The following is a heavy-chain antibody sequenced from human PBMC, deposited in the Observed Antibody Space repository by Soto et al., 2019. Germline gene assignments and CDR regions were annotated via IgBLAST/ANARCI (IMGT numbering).Heavy chain of an antibody. CDR1: GCSISSGDYY. J-gene: IGHJ5*02. D-gene: IGHD3-10*01. CDR3: ASGSSSVRFDP. CDR2: IYYTGSP. V-gene: IGHV4-30-4*01. Sequence: QVQLQESGPGLVEPSQTLSLTCTVSGCSISSGDYYWPWIRQPPGKGLEWIGYIYYTGSPYYNPSLKSRLTISLDLSRTQFSLRLTSVAAADTAVYYCASGSSSVRFDPWGQGTLVTVSS.